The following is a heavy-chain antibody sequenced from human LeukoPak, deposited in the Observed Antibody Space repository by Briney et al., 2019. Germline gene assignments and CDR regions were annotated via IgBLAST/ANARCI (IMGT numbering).Heavy chain of an antibody. CDR1: GFTLSSYE. CDR3: AKDRAYYSDSSGYYLVRAYDY. J-gene: IGHJ4*02. CDR2: ISGSGGST. V-gene: IGHV3-23*01. Sequence: PGGSLRLSCTVSGFTLSSYEMSWIRQAPGKGLEWVSGISGSGGSTFYADSVKGRFTISRDNSKNTLYLQMNSLRAEDTAVYYCAKDRAYYSDSSGYYLVRAYDYWGQGTLVTVSS. D-gene: IGHD3-22*01.